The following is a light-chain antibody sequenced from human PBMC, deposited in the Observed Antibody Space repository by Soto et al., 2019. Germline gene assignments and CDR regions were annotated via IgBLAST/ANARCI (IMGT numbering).Light chain of an antibody. CDR1: SRDVGGYNY. J-gene: IGLJ1*01. Sequence: QSALTQPASVSGSPGQSITISCTGTSRDVGGYNYVSWYQQHPGKAPKLMIYDVSNRPSGVSNRFSGSKSGNTASLTIAGLPAEYEADYYCSSYTRSSIYVFGTGTKLTVL. V-gene: IGLV2-14*01. CDR3: SSYTRSSIYV. CDR2: DVS.